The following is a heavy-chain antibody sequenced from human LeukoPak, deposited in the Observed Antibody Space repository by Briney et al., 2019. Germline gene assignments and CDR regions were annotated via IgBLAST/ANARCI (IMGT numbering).Heavy chain of an antibody. J-gene: IGHJ4*02. CDR3: AKSSGYYYGSGSQPPGY. CDR1: GFTFSSYG. CDR2: ISYDGSNK. D-gene: IGHD3-10*01. V-gene: IGHV3-30*18. Sequence: PGGSLRLSCAASGFTFSSYGMHWVRQAPGKGLEWVAVISYDGSNKYYADSVKGRFTISRDNSKNTLYLQMNSLRAEDTAVYYCAKSSGYYYGSGSQPPGYWGQGTLVTVSS.